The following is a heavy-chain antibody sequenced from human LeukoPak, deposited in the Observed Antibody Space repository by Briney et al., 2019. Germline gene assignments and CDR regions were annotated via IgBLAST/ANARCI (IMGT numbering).Heavy chain of an antibody. V-gene: IGHV3-30*03. D-gene: IGHD1-7*01. J-gene: IGHJ5*02. CDR1: GFTFSNYG. CDR2: VSSDGSID. CDR3: TREGMGTTFSAWFEP. Sequence: PGGSLRLSCAASGFTFSNYGMHWVRQAPDKGLEWVAVVSSDGSIDYYADSLRGRFTVSRDNSKNTMFLQFNTLRPEDTAVYYCTREGMGTTFSAWFEPWGQGTLVTVSS.